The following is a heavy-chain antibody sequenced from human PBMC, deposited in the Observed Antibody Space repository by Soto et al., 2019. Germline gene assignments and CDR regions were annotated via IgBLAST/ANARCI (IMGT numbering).Heavy chain of an antibody. V-gene: IGHV3-74*01. CDR2: IDGVGTGT. J-gene: IGHJ4*02. CDR3: TTVFEY. CDR1: GFTFTNYW. Sequence: EVQLVQSGGGSVQPGGSLRLSCAASGFTFTNYWMHWVRQVPGKGLVWVSRIDGVGTGTSYSDSVRGRFTISRDNGENTLYLQMNSLRAEDQAVYYRTTVFEYCGQGTLVTVSS.